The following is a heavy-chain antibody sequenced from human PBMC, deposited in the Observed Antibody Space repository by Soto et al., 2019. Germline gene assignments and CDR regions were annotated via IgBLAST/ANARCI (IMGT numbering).Heavy chain of an antibody. J-gene: IGHJ4*02. Sequence: ASAKISCYASRYTFTSYSIHWWRQAPGQSIEWMGWINSGNGNRTYSQEYQGRSVITRDTSASTAYMGLSALRSENTSVYYCERGGIQHYFDYWGQGTLVTVSS. V-gene: IGHV1-3*01. CDR1: RYTFTSYS. CDR3: ERGGIQHYFDY. D-gene: IGHD5-18*01. CDR2: INSGNGNR.